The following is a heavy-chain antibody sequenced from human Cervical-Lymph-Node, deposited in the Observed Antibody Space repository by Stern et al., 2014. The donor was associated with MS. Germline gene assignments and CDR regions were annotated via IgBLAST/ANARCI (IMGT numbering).Heavy chain of an antibody. D-gene: IGHD3-3*01. CDR2: INAGNGNT. J-gene: IGHJ4*02. V-gene: IGHV1-3*01. CDR1: GDSFTTYA. Sequence: VQLVESGAEVKKPGASVKVSCKTSGDSFTTYAMHWVRQAPGQRLEWMGWINAGNGNTKYSQKFQGRVTITRDTSASTAYMELSSLRSEDTAVYYCARDRGVAWYYFDYWGQGTLVTVSS. CDR3: ARDRGVAWYYFDY.